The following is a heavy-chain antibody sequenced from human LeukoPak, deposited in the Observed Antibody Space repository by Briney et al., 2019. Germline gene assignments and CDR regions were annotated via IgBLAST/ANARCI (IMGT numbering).Heavy chain of an antibody. CDR1: GGSFSGYY. CDR3: ARVVGYGGNSRRPRSKGYYGMDV. Sequence: ASETLSLTCAVYGGSFSGYYWSWIRQPPGKGLEWIGEINHSGSTNYNPSLKSRVTISVDTSKNQFSLKLSSVTAADTAVYYCARVVGYGGNSRRPRSKGYYGMDVWGQGTTVTVSS. J-gene: IGHJ6*02. V-gene: IGHV4-34*01. D-gene: IGHD4-23*01. CDR2: INHSGST.